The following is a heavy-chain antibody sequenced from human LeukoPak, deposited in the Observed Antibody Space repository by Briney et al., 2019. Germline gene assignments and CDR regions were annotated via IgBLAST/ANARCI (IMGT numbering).Heavy chain of an antibody. Sequence: SETPSLTCAVYGGSFSGYYWSWIRQPPGKGLEWIGEINHSGSTNYNPSLKSRVTISVDTSKNQFSLKLSSVTAADTAVYYCTRGPGETIDYWGQGTLVTVSS. CDR3: TRGPGETIDY. V-gene: IGHV4-34*01. D-gene: IGHD1-14*01. J-gene: IGHJ4*02. CDR1: GGSFSGYY. CDR2: INHSGST.